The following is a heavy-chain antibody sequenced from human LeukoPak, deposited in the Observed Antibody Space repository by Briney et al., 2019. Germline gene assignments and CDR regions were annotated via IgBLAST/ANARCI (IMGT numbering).Heavy chain of an antibody. CDR1: GFTVSSNY. CDR3: ARDRPGRYCSSTSCYAASPFDP. D-gene: IGHD2-2*01. J-gene: IGHJ5*02. V-gene: IGHV3-66*01. Sequence: GGSLRLSCAASGFTVSSNYMSWVRQAPGKGLEWVSVIYSGGSTYYADSVKGRFTISRDNSKNTLYLQMNSLRAEDTAVYYCARDRPGRYCSSTSCYAASPFDPWGQGTLVIVSS. CDR2: IYSGGST.